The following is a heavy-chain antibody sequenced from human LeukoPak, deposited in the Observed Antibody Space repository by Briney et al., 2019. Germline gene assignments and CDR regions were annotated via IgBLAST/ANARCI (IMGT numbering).Heavy chain of an antibody. V-gene: IGHV4-39*07. Sequence: SETLSLTCTVSGGSISSSSYYWGWIRQPPGKGLEWIGSIYYSGSTYYNPSLKSRVTISVDTSKNQFSLRLSSVTAADTAVYYCARGLNNRKSGRRFDVFEIWGQGTMVTVSS. CDR2: IYYSGST. J-gene: IGHJ3*02. CDR1: GGSISSSSYY. CDR3: ARGLNNRKSGRRFDVFEI. D-gene: IGHD2/OR15-2a*01.